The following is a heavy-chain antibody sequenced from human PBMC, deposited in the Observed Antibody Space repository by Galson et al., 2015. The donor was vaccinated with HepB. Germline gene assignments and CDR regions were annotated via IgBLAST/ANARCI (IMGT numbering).Heavy chain of an antibody. D-gene: IGHD4-17*01. CDR1: GFTFGDYY. CDR2: ISRRNITT. CDR3: ARTLATVTPDYFFDY. V-gene: IGHV3-11*03. Sequence: SLRLSCAGSGFTFGDYYISWIRQAPGKGLEWVSYISRRNITTDYAESVKGRFTISRDNSQSSAYLHLNRLRVDDTAIYYCARTLATVTPDYFFDYWGQGALVTVSA. J-gene: IGHJ4*02.